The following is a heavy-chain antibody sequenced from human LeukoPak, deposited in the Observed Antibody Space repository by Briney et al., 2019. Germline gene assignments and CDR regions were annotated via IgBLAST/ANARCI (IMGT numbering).Heavy chain of an antibody. CDR2: INPNSGGT. Sequence: ASVKVSCKASGGTFSSYAISWVRQAPGQGLEWMGRINPNSGGTNYAQKFQGRVTMTRDTSISTAYMELSRLRSDDTAVYYCATWSSFCIWGQGTMVTVSS. D-gene: IGHD6-13*01. V-gene: IGHV1-2*06. CDR3: ATWSSFCI. CDR1: GGTFSSYA. J-gene: IGHJ3*02.